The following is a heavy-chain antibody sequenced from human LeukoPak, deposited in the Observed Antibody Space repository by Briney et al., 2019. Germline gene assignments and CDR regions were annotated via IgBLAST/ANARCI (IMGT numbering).Heavy chain of an antibody. Sequence: PGGSLRLSCGGSGFILSDYRMDWVRQAPGKGLEWVSLITTTGDTKYYADSVKGRFTISRDNAKNSLSLQMNSLKADDTAVYYCVRDAKEGQLLDRSVWGKETTVIVSS. CDR2: ITTTGDTK. CDR1: GFILSDYR. V-gene: IGHV3-48*01. CDR3: VRDAKEGQLLDRSV. J-gene: IGHJ6*04. D-gene: IGHD2-2*01.